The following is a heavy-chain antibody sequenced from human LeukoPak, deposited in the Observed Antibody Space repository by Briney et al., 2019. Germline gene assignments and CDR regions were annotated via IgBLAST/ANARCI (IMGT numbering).Heavy chain of an antibody. CDR3: ASGGGGVFLN. CDR2: ISHDGSEK. CDR1: GFPFSSHW. Sequence: GGSPRLSCAASGFPFSSHWLSWFRQSPGKGLEWVAHISHDGSEKHYVDSVKGRFTISRDNARNSQFLQMNSLRVDDTAVYYCASGGGGVFLNWGQGTLVTVSS. J-gene: IGHJ4*02. V-gene: IGHV3-7*01. D-gene: IGHD2/OR15-2a*01.